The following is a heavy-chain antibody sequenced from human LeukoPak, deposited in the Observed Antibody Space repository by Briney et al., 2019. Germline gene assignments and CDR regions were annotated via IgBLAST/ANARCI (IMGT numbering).Heavy chain of an antibody. J-gene: IGHJ4*02. CDR2: IYPGDSDT. V-gene: IGHV5-51*01. CDR3: ARGVMVRGVIITTYFDY. CDR1: GYSFTSYW. D-gene: IGHD3-10*01. Sequence: GESLKISCKGSGYSFTSYWIGWVRQMPGKGLEWMGIIYPGDSDTRYSPSFQGQVTISADKSISTAYLQWSSLKASDTAMYYCARGVMVRGVIITTYFDYWGQATLVTVSS.